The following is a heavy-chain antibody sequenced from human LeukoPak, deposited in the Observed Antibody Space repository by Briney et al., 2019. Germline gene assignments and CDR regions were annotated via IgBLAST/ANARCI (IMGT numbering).Heavy chain of an antibody. CDR1: GFAFISYA. J-gene: IGHJ4*02. D-gene: IGHD3-22*01. Sequence: GGSLRLSCAASGFAFISYAIHWVRQAPGKGLEWVAVISFHGTDSFYADSVKGRFTISRDNSKNTLFLQMNSLRAEDTAVYYCARDSWSEYYDSSGYYYLEHWGQGTLVTVSS. V-gene: IGHV3-30*04. CDR2: ISFHGTDS. CDR3: ARDSWSEYYDSSGYYYLEH.